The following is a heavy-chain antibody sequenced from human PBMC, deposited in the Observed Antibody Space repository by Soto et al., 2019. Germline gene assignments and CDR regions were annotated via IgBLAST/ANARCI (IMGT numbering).Heavy chain of an antibody. CDR2: ISAYNGNT. V-gene: IGHV1-18*01. J-gene: IGHJ3*02. D-gene: IGHD3-10*01. Sequence: GASVKVSCKASGYTFTSYGISWVRQAPGQGLEWMGWISAYNGNTNYAQKLQGRVTMTTDTSTSTAYMELRSLRSDDTAVYYCARGVVTMVRGVIVTTDDAFDIWGQGTMVTVS. CDR3: ARGVVTMVRGVIVTTDDAFDI. CDR1: GYTFTSYG.